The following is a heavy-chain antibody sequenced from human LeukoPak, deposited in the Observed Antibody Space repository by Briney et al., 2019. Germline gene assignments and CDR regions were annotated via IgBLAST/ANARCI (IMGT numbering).Heavy chain of an antibody. Sequence: SETLSLTCTVSGYSISSDYHWGWIRQPAGKGLEWIGRIYTSGSTNYNPSLKSRVTISVDTSKNQFSLKLSSVTAADTAVYYCARGPGGSSSSDFDYWGQGTLVTVSS. V-gene: IGHV4-61*02. CDR1: GYSISSDYH. CDR2: IYTSGST. J-gene: IGHJ4*02. D-gene: IGHD6-6*01. CDR3: ARGPGGSSSSDFDY.